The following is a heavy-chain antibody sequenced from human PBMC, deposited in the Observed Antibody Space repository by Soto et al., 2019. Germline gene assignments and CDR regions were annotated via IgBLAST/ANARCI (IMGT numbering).Heavy chain of an antibody. J-gene: IGHJ4*02. CDR2: MNPNSGNT. D-gene: IGHD3-9*01. CDR1: GYTFTSYD. V-gene: IGHV1-8*01. Sequence: QVQLVQSGAEVKKPGASVKVSCKASGYTFTSYDINWVRQATGQGLEWMGWMNPNSGNTGYAQKFQGRVTMTRNTSISTAYMELRSLRSEETAVYYCATVCGLRYFDCLGYWGKGTLVTVSS. CDR3: ATVCGLRYFDCLGY.